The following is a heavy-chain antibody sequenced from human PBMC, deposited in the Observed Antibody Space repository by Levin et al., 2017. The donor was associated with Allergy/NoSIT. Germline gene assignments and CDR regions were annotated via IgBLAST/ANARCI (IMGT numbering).Heavy chain of an antibody. D-gene: IGHD2-2*01. V-gene: IGHV7-4-1*02. CDR1: GYTFASNA. J-gene: IGHJ6*02. CDR3: AKEYQLLSHSYGMDV. Sequence: PGESLKISCKASGYTFASNAMNWVRQAPGQGLEWMGWINTFTGNPTYAQGFTGRFVFSLDATVSTAYLEISSLKVEDTAIYYCAKEYQLLSHSYGMDVWGQGTPVTVSS. CDR2: INTFTGNP.